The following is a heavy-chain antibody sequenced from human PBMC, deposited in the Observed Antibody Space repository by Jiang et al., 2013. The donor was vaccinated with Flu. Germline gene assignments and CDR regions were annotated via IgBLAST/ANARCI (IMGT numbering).Heavy chain of an antibody. CDR3: ARQAGQWLHGGFDY. V-gene: IGHV6-1*01. Sequence: ISGDSVSSNTAAWSWIRQSPSRGLEWLGRTFYRSKWSIEYVSSVKSRITINPDTSKNQISLHLSSVTPEDTAIYYCARQAGQWLHGGFDYWGQGSLVVVSS. J-gene: IGHJ4*02. CDR1: GDSVSSNTAA. CDR2: TFYRSKWSI. D-gene: IGHD6-19*01.